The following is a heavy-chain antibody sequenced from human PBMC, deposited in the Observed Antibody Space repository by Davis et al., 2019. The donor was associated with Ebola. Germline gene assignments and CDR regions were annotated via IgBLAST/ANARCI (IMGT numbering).Heavy chain of an antibody. J-gene: IGHJ4*02. D-gene: IGHD2-15*01. CDR2: IRSKANSYAT. Sequence: GGSLRLSCAASGFTFSGSAMHWVRQASGQGLEWVGRIRSKANSYATAYAASVKGRFTISRDDSKNTAYLQMNSLKTEDTAVYYCTITTYCSGGSCYDYWGQGTLVTVSS. V-gene: IGHV3-73*01. CDR3: TITTYCSGGSCYDY. CDR1: GFTFSGSA.